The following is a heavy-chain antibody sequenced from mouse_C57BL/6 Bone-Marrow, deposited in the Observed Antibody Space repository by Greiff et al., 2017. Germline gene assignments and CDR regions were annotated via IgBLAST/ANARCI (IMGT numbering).Heavy chain of an antibody. Sequence: QVQLQQPGTELVKPGASVKLSCKASGYTFTSYWMHWVKQRPGQGLEWIGNINPSNGGTNYNEKFKSKATLTVDKSSSTAYMQLSSLTSEYSAVYYCARGAIVRKIFAYWGQGTLVTVSA. V-gene: IGHV1-53*01. D-gene: IGHD2-5*01. CDR2: INPSNGGT. CDR1: GYTFTSYW. CDR3: ARGAIVRKIFAY. J-gene: IGHJ3*01.